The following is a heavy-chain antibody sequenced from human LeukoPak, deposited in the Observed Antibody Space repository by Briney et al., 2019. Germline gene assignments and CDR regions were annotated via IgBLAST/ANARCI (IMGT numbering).Heavy chain of an antibody. CDR2: IRYDGSNK. J-gene: IGHJ4*02. V-gene: IGHV3-30*02. CDR3: AKTLTAGYCSSTSCYLRDFDY. CDR1: GFTFSSYG. Sequence: GGSLRLSCAASGFTFSSYGMHWVCQAPGKGLEWVAFIRYDGSNKYYADSVKGRFTISRDNSKNTLYLQMNSLRAEDTAVYYCAKTLTAGYCSSTSCYLRDFDYWGQGTLVTVSS. D-gene: IGHD2-2*01.